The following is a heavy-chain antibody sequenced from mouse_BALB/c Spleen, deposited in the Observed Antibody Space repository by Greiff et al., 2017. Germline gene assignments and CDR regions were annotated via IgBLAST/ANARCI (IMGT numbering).Heavy chain of an antibody. CDR3: ARGEAGNYYAMDD. V-gene: IGHV2-6-7*01. D-gene: IGHD2-1*01. CDR2: IWGDGST. Sequence: QVQLKESGPGLVAPSQSLSITCTVSGFSLTGYGVNWVRQPPGKGLEWLGMIWGDGSTDYNSALKSRLSISKDNSKSQVFLKMNSLQTDDTARYYGARGEAGNYYAMDDWGQGTSVTVSS. CDR1: GFSLTGYG. J-gene: IGHJ4*01.